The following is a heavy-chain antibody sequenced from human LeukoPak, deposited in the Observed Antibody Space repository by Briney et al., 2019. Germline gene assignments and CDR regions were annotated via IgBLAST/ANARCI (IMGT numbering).Heavy chain of an antibody. J-gene: IGHJ2*01. CDR3: ARGKSYWYFDL. V-gene: IGHV4-59*01. D-gene: IGHD6-25*01. CDR2: IYYSGNT. CDR1: GGSISSYY. Sequence: SETLSLTCTVSGGSISSYYRSWIRQPPGKGLEWIGYIYYSGNTNYKPSLKSRVTISVDTSKNQLSLKLSSVTAADTAVYYCARGKSYWYFDLWGRGTLVTVSS.